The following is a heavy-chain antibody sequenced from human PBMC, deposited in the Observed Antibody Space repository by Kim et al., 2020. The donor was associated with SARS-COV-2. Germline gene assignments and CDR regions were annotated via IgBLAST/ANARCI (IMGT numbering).Heavy chain of an antibody. CDR3: ARSHSGYALDY. D-gene: IGHD5-12*01. CDR1: GGSISSGGYY. J-gene: IGHJ4*02. CDR2: IYYSGST. V-gene: IGHV4-31*03. Sequence: SETLSLTCTVSGGSISSGGYYWSWIRQHPGKGLEWIGYIYYSGSTYYNPSLKSRVTISVDTSKNQFSLKLSSVTAADTAVYYCARSHSGYALDYWGQGTLVTVSS.